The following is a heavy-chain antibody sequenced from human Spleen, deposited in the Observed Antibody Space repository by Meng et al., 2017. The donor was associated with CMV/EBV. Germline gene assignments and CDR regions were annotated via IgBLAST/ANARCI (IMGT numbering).Heavy chain of an antibody. V-gene: IGHV4-34*01. CDR2: INHSGST. J-gene: IGHJ4*02. Sequence: LTCAVYGGSFRGYYWSWIRQPPGKGLEWIGEINHSGSTHYNPSLKSRVIISVDTSKNQFSLKLSSVTAADTAVYYCARGIAAAGTDYWGQGTLVTVSS. CDR1: GGSFRGYY. CDR3: ARGIAAAGTDY. D-gene: IGHD6-13*01.